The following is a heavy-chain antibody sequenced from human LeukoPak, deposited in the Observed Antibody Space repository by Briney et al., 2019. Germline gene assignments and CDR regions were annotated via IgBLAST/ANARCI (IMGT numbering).Heavy chain of an antibody. CDR2: INSDGSGI. J-gene: IGHJ3*02. Sequence: GGSLRPSCAVSGFTLSSYWMHWVRQLPGKGLVWVSRINSDGSGISYAGSVKGRFTISRDNAKNTLYLQMNSLRVEDTAVYYCARGNAHAFDIWGQGTMVTVSS. CDR3: ARGNAHAFDI. CDR1: GFTLSSYW. V-gene: IGHV3-74*01.